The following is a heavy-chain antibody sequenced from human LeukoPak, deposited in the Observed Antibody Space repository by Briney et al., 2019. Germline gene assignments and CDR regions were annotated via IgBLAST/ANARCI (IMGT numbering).Heavy chain of an antibody. Sequence: ASVKVSCKASGYTFTGYYMHWVRQAPGQGLEWMGWINPNSGGTNYAQKFQGRVTMTRDTSISTAYMELCRLRSDDTAVYYCARDGCRGWCSGYDYWGQGTLVTGSS. D-gene: IGHD6-19*01. CDR2: INPNSGGT. CDR1: GYTFTGYY. J-gene: IGHJ4*02. CDR3: ARDGCRGWCSGYDY. V-gene: IGHV1-2*02.